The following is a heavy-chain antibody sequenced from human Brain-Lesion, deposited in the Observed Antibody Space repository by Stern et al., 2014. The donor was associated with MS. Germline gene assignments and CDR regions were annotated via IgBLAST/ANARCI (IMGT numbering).Heavy chain of an antibody. D-gene: IGHD5-18*01. CDR1: GGSVGSGSYD. V-gene: IGHV4-61*02. Sequence: QVQLQESGPGLVKPSQTMSLTCTVSGGSVGSGSYDWSWIRQPAGKGLEWIGRIYTTGSTYYNPSLKSRVPISINTSKNPFSLKLPSVTAADTAVYYCARDKEDTNMAFRYFDNWGQGTLVTVSS. CDR3: ARDKEDTNMAFRYFDN. CDR2: IYTTGST. J-gene: IGHJ4*02.